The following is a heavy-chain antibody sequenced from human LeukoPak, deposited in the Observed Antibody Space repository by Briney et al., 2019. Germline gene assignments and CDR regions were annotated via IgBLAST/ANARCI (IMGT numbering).Heavy chain of an antibody. J-gene: IGHJ5*02. CDR3: ARVPGIVGAQEFWFDP. V-gene: IGHV3-74*01. Sequence: RPGGSLRLSCAASGFTFSSYWMHWVRQAPGKGLVWVSRINSDGSSTSYADSVKGRFTISRDNAKSTLYLQMNSLRAEDTAVYYCARVPGIVGAQEFWFDPWGQGTLVTVSS. D-gene: IGHD1-26*01. CDR1: GFTFSSYW. CDR2: INSDGSST.